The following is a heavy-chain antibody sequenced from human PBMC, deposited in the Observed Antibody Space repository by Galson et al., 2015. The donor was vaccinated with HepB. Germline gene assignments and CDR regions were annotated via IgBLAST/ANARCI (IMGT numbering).Heavy chain of an antibody. D-gene: IGHD1-26*01. V-gene: IGHV3-48*01. CDR2: IDTGGNTI. J-gene: IGHJ4*02. Sequence: SLRLSCAASGFTLSSHRMNWVRQAPGKGLEWVSYIDTGGNTILYADSVKGRFTISRDNAKNSLYLQMSSLRVEDMAVYFCAREVVNLGHIDSWGQGTLVTVSS. CDR1: GFTLSSHR. CDR3: AREVVNLGHIDS.